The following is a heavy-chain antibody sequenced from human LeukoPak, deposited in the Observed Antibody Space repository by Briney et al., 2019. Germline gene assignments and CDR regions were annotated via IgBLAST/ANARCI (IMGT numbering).Heavy chain of an antibody. CDR1: GYSFTNYW. CDR2: IHSADPNT. CDR3: AGARHGDYRWDY. Sequence: GESLKISCKDSGYSFTNYWIGWVRQMPGKGLEWMGIIHSADPNTKYSPSFQGQVTISADKSISTAYLQWSGLKASDTAMYYCAGARHGDYRWDYWGQGTLVTVSS. D-gene: IGHD4-17*01. V-gene: IGHV5-51*01. J-gene: IGHJ4*02.